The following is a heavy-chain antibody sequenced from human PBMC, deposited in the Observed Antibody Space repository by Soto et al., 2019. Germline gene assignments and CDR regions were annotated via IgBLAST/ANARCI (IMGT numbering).Heavy chain of an antibody. J-gene: IGHJ4*02. CDR3: ARHEGNGNVWPLDY. D-gene: IGHD2-8*01. CDR1: GDSIGTTHSY. V-gene: IGHV4-39*01. Sequence: NPSETLSLTCTVSGDSIGTTHSYWAWIRQSPGKGLEWIGNIHYSGSTYYMPSLRSRVTLSVDTSKNQFSLRLTSVTAEDTAVYYCARHEGNGNVWPLDYWGQGILVNVS. CDR2: IHYSGST.